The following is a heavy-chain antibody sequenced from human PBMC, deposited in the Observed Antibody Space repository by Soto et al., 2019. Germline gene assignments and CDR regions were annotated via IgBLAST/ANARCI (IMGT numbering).Heavy chain of an antibody. Sequence: GGSLRLSCLASGFKFRSYAMSWVRQAPGKGLEWVSTIGGSGRFTNYADSVKGRFTLSRDNFRNTVYMQMDSLSSDDTATYYCAKEGSDADYPLYCFACSGQGTPVTVSA. V-gene: IGHV3-23*01. J-gene: IGHJ4*02. CDR3: AKEGSDADYPLYCFAC. D-gene: IGHD3-16*01. CDR1: GFKFRSYA. CDR2: IGGSGRFT.